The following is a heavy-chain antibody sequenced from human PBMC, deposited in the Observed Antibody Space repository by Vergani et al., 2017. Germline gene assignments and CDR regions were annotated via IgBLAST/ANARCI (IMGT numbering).Heavy chain of an antibody. CDR3: AVLGRSEVAGTFGAFDI. CDR1: GFTFIMHA. Sequence: EVQLLESGGDLVQPGGSLRLSCAASGFTFIMHAMSWVRQAPGKGLEWVSTLSASDRRTHYADSVKGRFTISRDNSKNTLFLHMNSVGPEDTAVYDCAVLGRSEVAGTFGAFDIWGQGTMVTVSS. CDR2: LSASDRRT. J-gene: IGHJ3*02. D-gene: IGHD6-19*01. V-gene: IGHV3-23*01.